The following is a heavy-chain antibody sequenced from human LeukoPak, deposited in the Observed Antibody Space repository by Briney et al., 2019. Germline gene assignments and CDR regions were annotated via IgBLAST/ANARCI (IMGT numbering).Heavy chain of an antibody. J-gene: IGHJ4*02. V-gene: IGHV3-43*01. CDR3: VRAVAGKGCIDY. Sequence: PGGSLRLSCATSGFNFHRYTIRWVRQAPGKGLEWVSLAGWAGGTTYYSDSVRGRFTISRDSGRNSVYLQLSSLRAEDTAVFYCVRAVAGKGCIDYWGQGTLVTVSS. CDR1: GFNFHRYT. CDR2: AGWAGGTT. D-gene: IGHD6-19*01.